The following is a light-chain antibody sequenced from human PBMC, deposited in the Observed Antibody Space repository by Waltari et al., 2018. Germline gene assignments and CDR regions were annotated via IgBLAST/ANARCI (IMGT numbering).Light chain of an antibody. J-gene: IGKJ4*01. CDR1: QSIDAW. V-gene: IGKV1-5*03. Sequence: DIQMSQSPSTLSASVGDRVTITCRASQSIDAWLAWYQQKPGKAPKLLIYQASNVESGVPPRFSASRSGTEFTLTISILQPDDFATYYCQWQNGPFGGGTKVEIK. CDR3: QWQNGP. CDR2: QAS.